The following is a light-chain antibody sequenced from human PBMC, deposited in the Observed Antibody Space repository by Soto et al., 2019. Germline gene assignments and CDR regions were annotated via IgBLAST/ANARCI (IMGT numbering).Light chain of an antibody. V-gene: IGKV3-15*01. CDR2: DTS. Sequence: EIVMPQSPATLSVPPGARATLSCRSSQNILSRLAWYPHTPGQVPRVLIYDTSIRAAGVPARFSGSGSGTDFTLTISSLQSDDSAVYYGQQYYTWRSITFGQGTRLEIK. CDR3: QQYYTWRSIT. CDR1: QNILSR. J-gene: IGKJ5*01.